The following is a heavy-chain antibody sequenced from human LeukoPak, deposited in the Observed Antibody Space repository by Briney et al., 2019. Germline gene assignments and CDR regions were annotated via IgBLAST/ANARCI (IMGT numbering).Heavy chain of an antibody. CDR3: TRHQWWLAPRNFDY. D-gene: IGHD2-8*01. CDR1: GGSISSTGYY. Sequence: PSETLSLTCTVSGGSISSTGYYWGWISQSPGKGLEWIGTIYHSGSTYYNPSLKSRVTISVDTSKNQFSLKLSSVTAADMAVYYCTRHQWWLAPRNFDYWGQGTLVTVSS. V-gene: IGHV4-39*01. J-gene: IGHJ4*02. CDR2: IYHSGST.